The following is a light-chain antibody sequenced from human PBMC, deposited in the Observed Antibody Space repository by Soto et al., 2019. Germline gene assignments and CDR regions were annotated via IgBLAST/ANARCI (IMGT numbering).Light chain of an antibody. CDR2: DNT. Sequence: QSVLTQPPSASATPGQRVTISCSGSSSNIGTNYVYWYQHLPGTAPKLLIYDNTKRPSGVPDRFSGSKSGTSASLAITGLRAEDEAYYFCQSYDTSPVFGGGTKVTVL. J-gene: IGLJ2*01. V-gene: IGLV1-47*02. CDR3: QSYDTSPV. CDR1: SSNIGTNY.